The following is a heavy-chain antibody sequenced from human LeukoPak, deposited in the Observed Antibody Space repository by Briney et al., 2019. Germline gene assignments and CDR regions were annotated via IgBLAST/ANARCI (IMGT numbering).Heavy chain of an antibody. CDR2: IRSDGSNK. CDR3: AKDEDGRGGD. Sequence: PGGSLRLSCAASGFTFSNSGMHWVRQAPGKGLEWVAFIRSDGSNKYYAASVKGRFTISRDDSKNTLHLQMNSLRAEDTAVYYCAKDEDGRGGDWGQGTLVTVSS. V-gene: IGHV3-30*02. J-gene: IGHJ4*02. CDR1: GFTFSNSG. D-gene: IGHD2-15*01.